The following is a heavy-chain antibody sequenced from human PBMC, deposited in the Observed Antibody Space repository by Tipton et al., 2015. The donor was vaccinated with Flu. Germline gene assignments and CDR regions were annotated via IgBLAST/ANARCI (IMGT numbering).Heavy chain of an antibody. D-gene: IGHD6-13*01. Sequence: GSLRLSCAASGFTVSSNYMSWVRQAPGKGLEWVSVIYSGGSTYYADSVKGRFTISRDNSKNTRYLQMNSLRAEDTAVYYCARVPPRQAAAGALDYWGQGTLVTVSS. V-gene: IGHV3-53*01. J-gene: IGHJ4*02. CDR3: ARVPPRQAAAGALDY. CDR2: IYSGGST. CDR1: GFTVSSNY.